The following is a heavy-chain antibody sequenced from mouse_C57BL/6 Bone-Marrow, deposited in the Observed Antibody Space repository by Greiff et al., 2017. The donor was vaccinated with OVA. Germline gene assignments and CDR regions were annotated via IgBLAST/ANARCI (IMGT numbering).Heavy chain of an antibody. CDR2: ISSGGSYT. Sequence: EVKLVESGGDLVKPGGSLKLSCAASGFTFSSYGMSWVRQTPDKRLEWVATISSGGSYTYYPDSVKGRFTISRDNAKNTLYLQMSSLKSEDTAMYYCARLTTVPFDYWGQGTTLTVSS. CDR3: ARLTTVPFDY. V-gene: IGHV5-6*02. CDR1: GFTFSSYG. D-gene: IGHD1-1*01. J-gene: IGHJ2*01.